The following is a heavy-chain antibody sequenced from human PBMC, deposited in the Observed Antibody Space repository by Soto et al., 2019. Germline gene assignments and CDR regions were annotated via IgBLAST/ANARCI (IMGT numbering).Heavy chain of an antibody. Sequence: ASVKVSCKASGYTFTSYDINWVRQATGQGLEWMGWMNPNSGNTGYAQKFQGRVTMTRNTSISTAYMELSSLRSEDTAVYYCARGQYTYYDYIWGSSDYWGQGTLVTVSS. CDR1: GYTFTSYD. D-gene: IGHD3-16*01. CDR3: ARGQYTYYDYIWGSSDY. CDR2: MNPNSGNT. J-gene: IGHJ4*02. V-gene: IGHV1-8*01.